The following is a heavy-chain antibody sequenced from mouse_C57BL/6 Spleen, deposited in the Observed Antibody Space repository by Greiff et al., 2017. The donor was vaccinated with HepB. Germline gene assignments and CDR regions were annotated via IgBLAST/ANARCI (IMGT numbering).Heavy chain of an antibody. V-gene: IGHV1-80*01. CDR3: ARPIATVVATDWYFDV. J-gene: IGHJ1*03. Sequence: LVESGAELVKPGASVKISCKASGYAFSSYWMNWVKQRPGKGLEWIGQIYPGDGDTNYNGKFKGKATLTADKSSSTAYMQLSSLTSEDSAVYFCARPIATVVATDWYFDVWGTGTTVTVSS. D-gene: IGHD1-1*01. CDR2: IYPGDGDT. CDR1: GYAFSSYW.